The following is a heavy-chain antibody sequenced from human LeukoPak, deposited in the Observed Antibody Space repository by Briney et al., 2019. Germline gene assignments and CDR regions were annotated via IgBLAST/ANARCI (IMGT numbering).Heavy chain of an antibody. J-gene: IGHJ4*02. D-gene: IGHD1-1*01. Sequence: GASAKVSCKASGYTFTSYYMHWVRQAPGQGLEWMGIINPSGGSTSYAQKFQGRVTMTRDTSTSAVYMELSSLRSEDTAMYYCARNVGSGFDYWGQGTLVTVSS. CDR1: GYTFTSYY. V-gene: IGHV1-46*01. CDR3: ARNVGSGFDY. CDR2: INPSGGST.